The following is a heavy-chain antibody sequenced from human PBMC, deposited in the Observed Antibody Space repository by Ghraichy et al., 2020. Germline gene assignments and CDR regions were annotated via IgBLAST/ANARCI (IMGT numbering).Heavy chain of an antibody. CDR3: ARHSRSCTSTTCSLY. CDR2: IDPSGST. Sequence: SETLSLTCTIYGGSMNTYYCTWIRQPPGKGLEYIGHIDPSGSTNSNPSLQSRVTMSVDTSKNQFSLKLSSVTAADTAVYYCARHSRSCTSTTCSLYWGQGTLVIVSS. CDR1: GGSMNTYY. J-gene: IGHJ4*02. D-gene: IGHD2-2*01. V-gene: IGHV4-4*09.